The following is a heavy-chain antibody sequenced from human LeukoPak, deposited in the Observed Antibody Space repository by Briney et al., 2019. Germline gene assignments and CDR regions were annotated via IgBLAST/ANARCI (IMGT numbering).Heavy chain of an antibody. CDR2: INHSGST. CDR1: GGSFSGYY. Sequence: SETLSLTCAVYGGSFSGYYWSWIRQPPGKGLEWIGEINHSGSTNYNPSLKSRVTVSVDTSKSQFSLKLSSVTAADTAVYYCARARPIVVVTRLRYYYGMDVWGQGTTVTVSS. CDR3: ARARPIVVVTRLRYYYGMDV. V-gene: IGHV4-34*01. J-gene: IGHJ6*02. D-gene: IGHD2-21*02.